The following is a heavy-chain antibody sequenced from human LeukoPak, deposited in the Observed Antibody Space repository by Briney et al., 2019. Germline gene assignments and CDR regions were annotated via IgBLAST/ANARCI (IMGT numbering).Heavy chain of an antibody. J-gene: IGHJ4*02. CDR3: ARDGSTTVVIFDY. CDR1: GFTFSSYA. D-gene: IGHD4-23*01. Sequence: GGSLRLSCAASGFTFSSYAMHWVRQAPGKGLEWVAVISYDGSNKYYADSVKGRFTISRDNSKNTLYLQMNSLRAEDTAVYYCARDGSTTVVIFDYWGQGTLVTVSS. V-gene: IGHV3-30-3*01. CDR2: ISYDGSNK.